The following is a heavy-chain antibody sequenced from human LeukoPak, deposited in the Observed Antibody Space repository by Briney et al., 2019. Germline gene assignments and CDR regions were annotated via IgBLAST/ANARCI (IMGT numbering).Heavy chain of an antibody. V-gene: IGHV3-30*02. Sequence: GGSLRLSCAASGFTFSSYGIHWVRQAPGKGLEWVTFIHYDGSNQFYADSVKGRFTISRDNAKNSLYLQMNSLRAEDTAVYYCARALGWELLVFDYWGQGTLVTVSS. CDR3: ARALGWELLVFDY. D-gene: IGHD1-26*01. J-gene: IGHJ4*02. CDR1: GFTFSSYG. CDR2: IHYDGSNQ.